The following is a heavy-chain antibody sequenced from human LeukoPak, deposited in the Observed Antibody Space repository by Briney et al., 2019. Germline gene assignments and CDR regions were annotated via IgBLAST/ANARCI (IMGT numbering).Heavy chain of an antibody. CDR3: TRFRFFNRSCSPDY. CDR1: GGSISSGGYY. D-gene: IGHD3-3*01. Sequence: SQTLSLTCTVSGGSISSGGYYWSWIRQHPGKGLEWIGYIYYSGSTYYNPSLKSRVTISVDTSKNQFSLKLSSVAAADTAVYYFTRFRFFNRSCSPDYWGQGTLFTVSS. J-gene: IGHJ4*02. V-gene: IGHV4-31*03. CDR2: IYYSGST.